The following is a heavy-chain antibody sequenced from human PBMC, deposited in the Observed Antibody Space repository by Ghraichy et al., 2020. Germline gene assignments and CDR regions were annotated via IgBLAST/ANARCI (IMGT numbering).Heavy chain of an antibody. V-gene: IGHV4-59*01. CDR1: GGSTSSNY. CDR2: IYHDGGT. CDR3: AREGDFWSGSMDV. D-gene: IGHD3-3*01. J-gene: IGHJ6*02. Sequence: SQTRSLTCSVSGGSTSSNYWTWIRQPPGKGLEWIGCIYHDGGTNYNPSLNSRVTISLDTSKNQFSLKMRSVTAADTAVYYCAREGDFWSGSMDVWGQGTTVTVSS.